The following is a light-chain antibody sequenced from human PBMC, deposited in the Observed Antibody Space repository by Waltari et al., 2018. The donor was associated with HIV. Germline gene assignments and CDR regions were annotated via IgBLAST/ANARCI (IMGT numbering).Light chain of an antibody. Sequence: SALTQPPSASGSVGQSVSISCTGTRSDVGAYDYVSWYQQHPGKAPKVIIYEFNKRPSGVPQRFSGSKSGNTASLTVAGLQADEEADYFCSSYGGTDTYVFGSGTKVSVL. V-gene: IGLV2-8*01. CDR2: EFN. CDR1: RSDVGAYDY. J-gene: IGLJ1*01. CDR3: SSYGGTDTYV.